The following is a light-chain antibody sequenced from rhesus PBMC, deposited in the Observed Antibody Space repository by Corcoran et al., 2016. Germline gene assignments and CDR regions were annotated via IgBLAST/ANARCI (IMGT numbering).Light chain of an antibody. V-gene: IGKV1S14*01. Sequence: DIQMTQSPSSLSAAVGDTVTITCRASQGISNHLAWYQQKLGKAPKTLIYYASNLESGVPSRFSGSGSGTAFTLTISSLQPEDFATYYCQQHNSYPATFGQGTKVEIK. J-gene: IGKJ1*01. CDR1: QGISNH. CDR3: QQHNSYPAT. CDR2: YAS.